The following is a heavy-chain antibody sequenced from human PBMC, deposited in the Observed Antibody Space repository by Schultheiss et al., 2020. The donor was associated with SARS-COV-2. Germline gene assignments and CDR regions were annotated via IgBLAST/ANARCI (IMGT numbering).Heavy chain of an antibody. D-gene: IGHD3-9*01. Sequence: GGSLRLSCAASGFTFSGSAMHWVRQASGKGLEWVSYISGSSDYTDYADSVKGHVTIFRDNSKNTLYLQMNSLRAEDTAVYYCAGDSSLTSYYFDYWGQGTLVTVA. CDR1: GFTFSGSA. V-gene: IGHV3-21*05. CDR2: ISGSSDYT. CDR3: AGDSSLTSYYFDY. J-gene: IGHJ4*02.